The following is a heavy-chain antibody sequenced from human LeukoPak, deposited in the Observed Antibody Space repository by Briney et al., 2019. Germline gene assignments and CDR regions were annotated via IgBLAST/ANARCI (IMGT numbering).Heavy chain of an antibody. CDR1: GGSISSYY. Sequence: PSETLSLTCTVSGGSISSYYWCWIRQPPGKGLEWIGYIYYSGSTNYNPSLKSRVTISVDTSKNQFSLKLSSVTAADTAVYYCAKSRGYNYGSWDQYFDYWGQGALVTVSS. CDR2: IYYSGST. D-gene: IGHD5-18*01. CDR3: AKSRGYNYGSWDQYFDY. J-gene: IGHJ4*02. V-gene: IGHV4-59*01.